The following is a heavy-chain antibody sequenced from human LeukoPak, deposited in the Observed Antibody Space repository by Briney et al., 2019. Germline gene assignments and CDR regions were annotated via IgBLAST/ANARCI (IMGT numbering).Heavy chain of an antibody. J-gene: IGHJ4*02. V-gene: IGHV3-53*01. CDR3: ARGTTSVTPSV. CDR1: GFTVSSSY. CDR2: IYSGGST. D-gene: IGHD4-17*01. Sequence: GGSLRLSCAASGFTVSSSYMSWVRQAPGQGLEWVSLIYSGGSTHYADSVKGRFTISRDNSKNALYLQMSSLRAEDTAVHYCARGTTSVTPSVWGQGTLVTVSS.